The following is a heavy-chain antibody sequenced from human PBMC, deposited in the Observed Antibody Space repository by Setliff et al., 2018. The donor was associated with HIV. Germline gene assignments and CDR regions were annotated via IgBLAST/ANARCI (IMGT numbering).Heavy chain of an antibody. D-gene: IGHD3-3*01. V-gene: IGHV4-34*01. Sequence: PSETLSLTCAVYGGSLSDYYWSWIRQPPGKGLEWLGEIHSSGNTNYSPSLKGRVTILVDTPKNQYSLNLKSVTAADTAVYYCARVREGFLPYDAFEIWGQGTMVTVS. CDR2: IHSSGNT. CDR1: GGSLSDYY. J-gene: IGHJ3*02. CDR3: ARVREGFLPYDAFEI.